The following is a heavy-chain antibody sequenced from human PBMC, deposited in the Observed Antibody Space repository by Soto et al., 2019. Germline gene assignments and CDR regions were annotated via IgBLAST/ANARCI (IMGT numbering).Heavy chain of an antibody. CDR3: ARYRREAVAGYTLDN. D-gene: IGHD6-13*01. CDR1: GGSISSNY. V-gene: IGHV4-59*01. J-gene: IGHJ4*02. CDR2: VYNSGST. Sequence: SETLSLTCTVSGGSISSNYWTWIRQPPGKGLEWIGYVYNSGSTNYNPSLKSRVTISEDTSKSQFSLKVNSMTAADTAVYYCARYRREAVAGYTLDNWGRGILVTVSS.